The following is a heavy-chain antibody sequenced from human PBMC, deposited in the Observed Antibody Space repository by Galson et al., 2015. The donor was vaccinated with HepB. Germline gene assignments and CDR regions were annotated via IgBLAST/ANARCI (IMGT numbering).Heavy chain of an antibody. J-gene: IGHJ4*02. D-gene: IGHD3-16*01. CDR2: XXGGXXRT. Sequence: SLRLSCATSGFRFTKYSMSWVRQAPGKGXXXVSXXXGGXXRTYXXDSXXGRFTTSRASNRNTVFLRMTSLRVDDTAVYYCAKVANLGATPHYIDYLGQGTLVTVSS. CDR3: AKVANLGATPHYIDY. V-gene: IGHV3-23*01. CDR1: GFRFTKYS.